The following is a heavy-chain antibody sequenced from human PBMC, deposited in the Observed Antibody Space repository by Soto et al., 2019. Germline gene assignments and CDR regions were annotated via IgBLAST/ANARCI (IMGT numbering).Heavy chain of an antibody. CDR3: ARDTRDIVVVVAGVYYYYGMDV. D-gene: IGHD2-15*01. CDR2: IIPIFGRA. CDR1: GGTFSSYA. Sequence: SVKVSCKASGGTFSSYAISWVRQAPGQGLEWMGGIIPIFGRANYAQKFQGRVTITADKSTSTAYMELSSLRSEDTAVYYCARDTRDIVVVVAGVYYYYGMDVWGQGTTVTVSS. J-gene: IGHJ6*02. V-gene: IGHV1-69*06.